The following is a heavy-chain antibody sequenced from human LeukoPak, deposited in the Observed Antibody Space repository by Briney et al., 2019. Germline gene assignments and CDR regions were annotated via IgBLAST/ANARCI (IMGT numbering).Heavy chain of an antibody. CDR2: INEDGGEK. CDR3: ARTSGDPFDY. Sequence: AGGSLRLSCAASGFSFRTYWMSWVRQAPGKGLEWVANINEDGGEKYYADSVMGRFTISRDNARNSLYVQMNNLRAEDTADYYCARTSGDPFDYWGQGTLVAVSS. V-gene: IGHV3-7*01. D-gene: IGHD4-17*01. J-gene: IGHJ4*02. CDR1: GFSFRTYW.